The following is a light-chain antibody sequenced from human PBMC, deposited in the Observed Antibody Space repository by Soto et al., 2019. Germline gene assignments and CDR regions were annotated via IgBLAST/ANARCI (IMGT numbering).Light chain of an antibody. CDR3: STSYHSLSAHVV. CDR2: RNN. J-gene: IGLJ2*01. Sequence: QSALTQPPSASGTPGQRVTISCSGSSSNIGSNYVYWYQQLPGTDPKLLIYRNNQRPSGVPDRFSGSNSGTSPSLAISGVRSEDDADYYCSTSYHSLSAHVVFGGGTKLTVL. CDR1: SSNIGSNY. V-gene: IGLV1-47*01.